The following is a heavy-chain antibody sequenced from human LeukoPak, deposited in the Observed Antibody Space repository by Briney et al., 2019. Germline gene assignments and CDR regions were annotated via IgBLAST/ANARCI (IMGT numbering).Heavy chain of an antibody. CDR3: ERNVGTGAKDY. D-gene: IGHD2-8*02. J-gene: IGHJ4*02. Sequence: ASVKVSCKTSGYTFTNYYMHWVRQAPGQGLEWMGIINPSGGRTTYAQKLQGRVTMTRDMSTSTVYMELSSLRSEDTAVYYCERNVGTGAKDYWGQGTLVTVSS. V-gene: IGHV1-46*01. CDR2: INPSGGRT. CDR1: GYTFTNYY.